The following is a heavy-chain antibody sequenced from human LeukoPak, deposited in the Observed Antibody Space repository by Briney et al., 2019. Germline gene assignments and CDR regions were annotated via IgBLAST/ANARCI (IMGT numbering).Heavy chain of an antibody. CDR3: ARAGYYATSGPDY. Sequence: ASVKVSCKASAYTFTGYYMHWVRQAPGQGLEWMGWINPNSGGTKSAQKFQGRVTMTRDTSISTAYMELSRLISDDTAVYYCARAGYYATSGPDYWGQGTLVTVSS. D-gene: IGHD3-22*01. V-gene: IGHV1-2*02. CDR1: AYTFTGYY. J-gene: IGHJ4*02. CDR2: INPNSGGT.